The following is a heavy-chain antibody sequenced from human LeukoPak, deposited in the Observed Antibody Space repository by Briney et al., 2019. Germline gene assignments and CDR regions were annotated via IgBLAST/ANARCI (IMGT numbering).Heavy chain of an antibody. CDR1: GYTFTGYY. CDR3: ARDLGTSIQWLVRSYYFDY. J-gene: IGHJ4*02. V-gene: IGHV1-2*06. Sequence: PSVKVSCKASGYTFTGYYMHWVRQAPGQGLEWMGRINPNSGGTNYAQKFQGRVTMIRDTSISTAYMELSRLRSDDTAVYYCARDLGTSIQWLVRSYYFDYWGQGTLVTVSS. D-gene: IGHD6-19*01. CDR2: INPNSGGT.